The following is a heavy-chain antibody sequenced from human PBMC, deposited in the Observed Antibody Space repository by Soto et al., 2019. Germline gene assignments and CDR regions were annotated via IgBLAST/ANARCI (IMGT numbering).Heavy chain of an antibody. CDR1: GYSFTTYW. J-gene: IGHJ6*02. Sequence: GESLKISCKGSGYSFTTYWINWVRQMPGKGLEWMGKIDPTGSYVNYSPSFQGHVTISSDKSISTTYLQWSTLMASDTATYYCARYCSRTTCRYYYGMDVWGQGTTVTVSS. CDR3: ARYCSRTTCRYYYGMDV. D-gene: IGHD2-2*01. V-gene: IGHV5-10-1*01. CDR2: IDPTGSYV.